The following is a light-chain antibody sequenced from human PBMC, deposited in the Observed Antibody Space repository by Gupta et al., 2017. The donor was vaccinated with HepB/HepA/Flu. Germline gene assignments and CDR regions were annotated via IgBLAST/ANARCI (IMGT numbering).Light chain of an antibody. CDR3: RSYTNSSQGV. V-gene: IGLV2-14*01. CDR2: DVS. J-gene: IGLJ3*02. CDR1: SSDVGGYND. Sequence: QSALPQPASVSGSPGQSITISCTGTSSDVGGYNDVSWYQQHPGTAPILMIDDVSHRPSGVSRRGSGSKSATTASLTSSGLQAEDEAYYYCRSYTNSSQGVFGGGTKLTVL.